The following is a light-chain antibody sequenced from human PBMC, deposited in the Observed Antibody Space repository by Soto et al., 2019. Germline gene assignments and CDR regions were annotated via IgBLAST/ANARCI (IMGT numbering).Light chain of an antibody. CDR1: SSNIGAGYD. CDR2: GND. J-gene: IGLJ1*01. V-gene: IGLV1-40*01. CDR3: QSYDSSLSGYV. Sequence: QSVLTQPPPVSGAPGQRVTISCTGRSSNIGAGYDVNWYQHLPGTAPKVLISGNDNRPSGVPDRFSGSKSGTSASLAITGLQAEDEGDYYCQSYDSSLSGYVFGTGTKLTVL.